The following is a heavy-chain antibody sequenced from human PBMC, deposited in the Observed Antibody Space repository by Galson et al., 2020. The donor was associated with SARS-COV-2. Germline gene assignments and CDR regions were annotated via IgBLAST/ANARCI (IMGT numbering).Heavy chain of an antibody. Sequence: SETLSLTCTVSGGSISSSSYYWGWIRQPPGKGLEWIGSIYYSGSTYYNPSLKSRVTISVDTSKNQFSLKLSSVTAADTAVYYCARKKLYCSSTSCYENWFDPWGQGTLVTVSS. CDR2: IYYSGST. V-gene: IGHV4-39*07. CDR3: ARKKLYCSSTSCYENWFDP. CDR1: GGSISSSSYY. D-gene: IGHD2-2*01. J-gene: IGHJ5*02.